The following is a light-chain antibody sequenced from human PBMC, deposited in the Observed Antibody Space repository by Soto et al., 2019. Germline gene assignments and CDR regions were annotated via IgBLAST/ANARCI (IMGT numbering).Light chain of an antibody. CDR3: QHTYINPFS. V-gene: IGKV1-39*01. CDR1: QSISSY. Sequence: DIQMTQSPSPLSASVGDRVTITCRSSQSISSYVKWYQQKPGIAPRRLIFAASNLQTGVPSRFSGSGSGTDFTLTISSLQPEDFGTYSCQHTYINPFSFDPRTKVDI. CDR2: AAS. J-gene: IGKJ3*01.